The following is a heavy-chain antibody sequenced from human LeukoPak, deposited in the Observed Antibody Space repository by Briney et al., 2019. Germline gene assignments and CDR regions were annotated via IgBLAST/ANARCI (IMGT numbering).Heavy chain of an antibody. Sequence: RSGGSLRLSCAASGFTFSDYYMSWIRQAPGKGLEWVSYISSSGSTIYYADSVKGRFTISRDNAKNSLYLQMNSLRAEDTAVYYCAIDQLLSSRDWFDPWDQGTLVTVSS. D-gene: IGHD2-2*01. CDR1: GFTFSDYY. V-gene: IGHV3-11*04. J-gene: IGHJ5*02. CDR3: AIDQLLSSRDWFDP. CDR2: ISSSGSTI.